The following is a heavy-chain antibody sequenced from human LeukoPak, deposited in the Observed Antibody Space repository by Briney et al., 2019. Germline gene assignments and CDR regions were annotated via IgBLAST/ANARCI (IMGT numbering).Heavy chain of an antibody. CDR2: INHSGST. CDR3: ARGRGYYDTSNWFDP. D-gene: IGHD3-9*01. Sequence: SETLSPTCAVYGGSFRGYYWSWIREPPGKGLEWNGEINHSGSTNYNPSLKSRVTISVDTSKNQFSLKLSSVTAADTAVYYCARGRGYYDTSNWFDPWGQGTLVTVSS. J-gene: IGHJ5*02. CDR1: GGSFRGYY. V-gene: IGHV4-34*01.